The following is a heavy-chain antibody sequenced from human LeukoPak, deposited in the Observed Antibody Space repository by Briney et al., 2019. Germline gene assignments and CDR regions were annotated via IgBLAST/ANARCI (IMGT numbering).Heavy chain of an antibody. CDR1: GFTFSSYA. CDR2: ILCGRSNI. J-gene: IGHJ2*01. D-gene: IGHD6-19*01. V-gene: IGHV3-30*04. CDR3: ARENGGWYKDRDWYFDL. Sequence: GGSLRLSCAASGFTFSSYAMHWVRQAPGKGLEWGAFILCGRSNIYYADSVKGRFTISRDNSKNTLYLQMNSLRAEDTAVYYCARENGGWYKDRDWYFDLWGRGTLVTVSS.